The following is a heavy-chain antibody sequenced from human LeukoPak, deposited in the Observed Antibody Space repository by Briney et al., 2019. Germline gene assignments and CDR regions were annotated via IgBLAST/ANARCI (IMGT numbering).Heavy chain of an antibody. V-gene: IGHV3-74*01. CDR3: ALPLRDGDFYFDY. CDR2: INRDGRST. J-gene: IGHJ4*02. CDR1: GFTFSNYW. Sequence: SGGSLRLSCAASGFTFSNYWMHWVRQAPGKGLVWVSRINRDGRSTNYADSVKGRFTISRDNAKNTVFLHMNSLRAEDTAVYYCALPLRDGDFYFDYWGQGALVTVSS. D-gene: IGHD4-17*01.